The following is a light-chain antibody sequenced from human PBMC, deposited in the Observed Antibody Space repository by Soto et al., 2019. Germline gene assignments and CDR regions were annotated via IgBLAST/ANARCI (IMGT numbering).Light chain of an antibody. Sequence: DIQMTQSPSTLSASIGDRVTITCRASQSLSGWLAWYQQTPGKAPKLLISDAFRLESGVPSRFRGSGSGTEFTLTISSLQPDDFATYYCQQYNSYSRTFGQGTKVDI. CDR3: QQYNSYSRT. CDR2: DAF. J-gene: IGKJ1*01. CDR1: QSLSGW. V-gene: IGKV1-5*01.